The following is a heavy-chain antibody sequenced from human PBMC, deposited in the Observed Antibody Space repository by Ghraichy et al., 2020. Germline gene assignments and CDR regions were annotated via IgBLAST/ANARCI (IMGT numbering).Heavy chain of an antibody. CDR2: MNPNSGNT. Sequence: VSCKASGYTFTRHDVNWVRQAPGQGLEWMGWMNPNSGNTAYAQKFLGRLTLTRNTSVTTAYLDLSSLTSEDTAVYYCARGGDYYSMDFWGQGTLLTVSS. CDR3: ARGGDYYSMDF. J-gene: IGHJ4*02. V-gene: IGHV1-8*01. CDR1: GYTFTRHD. D-gene: IGHD2-21*02.